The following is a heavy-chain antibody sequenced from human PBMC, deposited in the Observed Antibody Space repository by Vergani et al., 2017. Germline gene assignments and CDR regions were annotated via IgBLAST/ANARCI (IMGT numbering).Heavy chain of an antibody. D-gene: IGHD6-13*01. Sequence: QLQLQESGPGLVKPSETLSLTCTVSGGSISSSSYYWGWIRQPPGKGLEWIGSIYYSGSTYYNPSLKSRVTISVDTSKNQLSLKLSSVSAADTAVYYCARQRGIAAADYGMDVWGQGTTVTVSS. CDR1: GGSISSSSYY. CDR3: ARQRGIAAADYGMDV. CDR2: IYYSGST. J-gene: IGHJ6*02. V-gene: IGHV4-39*01.